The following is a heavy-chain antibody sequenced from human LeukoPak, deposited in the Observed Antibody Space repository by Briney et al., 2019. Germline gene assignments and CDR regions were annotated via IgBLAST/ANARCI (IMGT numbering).Heavy chain of an antibody. J-gene: IGHJ3*02. CDR1: GYTFTGYY. Sequence: GASVKVSCKASGYTFTGYYMHWVRQAPGQGLEWMGWINPNSGGTNYAQKFQGRVTMTRDTSISTAYMELSSLRSEDTAVYYCARPLRYCSSTSCYEADAFDIWGQGTMVTVSS. CDR3: ARPLRYCSSTSCYEADAFDI. V-gene: IGHV1-2*02. CDR2: INPNSGGT. D-gene: IGHD2-2*01.